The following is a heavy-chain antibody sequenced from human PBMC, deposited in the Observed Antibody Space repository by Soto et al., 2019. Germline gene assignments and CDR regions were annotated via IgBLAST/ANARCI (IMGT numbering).Heavy chain of an antibody. V-gene: IGHV4-34*01. CDR2: INHSGST. CDR3: ARDKITGLFDY. D-gene: IGHD2-8*02. CDR1: GGSFSGYY. Sequence: PSETLSLTCAVYGGSFSGYYWTWIRQPPGTWLEWIGEINHSGSTNYNPSLKSRVTISVDTSKNQFSLKLTSVTAADTAVYYCARDKITGLFDYWGPGTLVTVSS. J-gene: IGHJ4*02.